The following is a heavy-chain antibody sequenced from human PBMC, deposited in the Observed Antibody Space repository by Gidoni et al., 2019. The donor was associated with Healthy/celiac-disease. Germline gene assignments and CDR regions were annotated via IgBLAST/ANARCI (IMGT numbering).Heavy chain of an antibody. D-gene: IGHD5-12*01. CDR2: IKSKTDGGTT. V-gene: IGHV3-15*01. Sequence: EVQLVASGGGLVKPGGSLRLSCAASGFTFSNAWMSWVRQAPGKGLEWVGRIKSKTDGGTTDYAAPVKGRFTISRDDSKNTLYLQMNSLKTEDTAVYYCTTDIVATSGGDYYYYGMDVWGQGTTVTVSS. CDR1: GFTFSNAW. CDR3: TTDIVATSGGDYYYYGMDV. J-gene: IGHJ6*02.